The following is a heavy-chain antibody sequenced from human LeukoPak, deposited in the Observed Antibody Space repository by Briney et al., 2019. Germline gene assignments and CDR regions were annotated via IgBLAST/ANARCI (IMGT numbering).Heavy chain of an antibody. D-gene: IGHD3-22*01. V-gene: IGHV3-30*02. CDR3: AKEEVISGNHGVYFDY. Sequence: PGGSLRLSCAASGFTFSDYYMSWIRQAPGKGLEWVAFIRYDGNSNYYADSVNGRFTISRDNSRSTLYLQMNSLRAEDTAVYYCAKEEVISGNHGVYFDYWGQGTLVTVSS. CDR1: GFTFSDYY. J-gene: IGHJ4*02. CDR2: IRYDGNSN.